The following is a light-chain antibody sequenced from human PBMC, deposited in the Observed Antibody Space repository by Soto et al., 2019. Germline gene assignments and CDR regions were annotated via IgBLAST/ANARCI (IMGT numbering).Light chain of an antibody. V-gene: IGKV1-17*01. CDR3: LRNNDSPLT. J-gene: IGKJ4*01. CDR2: AVS. CDR1: QALRND. Sequence: DIQMTQSPSSLSASVGDRVTITCRASQALRNDVGWYQQKPGQAPKRLIYAVSNLKSGVPSRFSGSGSRTEFTLTISSLKPEVFEIYYCLRNNDSPLTSGGGTKVEIK.